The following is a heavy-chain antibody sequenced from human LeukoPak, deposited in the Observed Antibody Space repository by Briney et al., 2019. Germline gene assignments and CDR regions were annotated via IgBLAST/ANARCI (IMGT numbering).Heavy chain of an antibody. CDR2: IYPYTGAT. CDR3: ARGDGSSWFEY. V-gene: IGHV1-2*02. Sequence: ASVKVSCKASGYTFSGTGWYLYWLRQAPGQGLECMGWIYPYTGATHYAQKFQGRVTMTKDTSISTAYMELNRLRSDDTAVYYCARGDGSSWFEYWGQGTLVTVSS. CDR1: GYTFSGTGWY. D-gene: IGHD6-13*01. J-gene: IGHJ4*02.